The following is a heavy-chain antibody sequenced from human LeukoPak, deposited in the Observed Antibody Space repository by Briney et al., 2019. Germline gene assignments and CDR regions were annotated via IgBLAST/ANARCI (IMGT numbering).Heavy chain of an antibody. CDR3: ARSTIAVAGTGVFDI. J-gene: IGHJ3*02. D-gene: IGHD6-19*01. V-gene: IGHV4-39*01. Sequence: SETLSLTCTVSGGSISSSTYYWCWIRQPPGKGLEWIGSIYYSGSTYYNPSLKSRVTITVDTSKNQFSLKLSSVTAADSAVYYCARSTIAVAGTGVFDIWGQGTMVTVSS. CDR1: GGSISSSTYY. CDR2: IYYSGST.